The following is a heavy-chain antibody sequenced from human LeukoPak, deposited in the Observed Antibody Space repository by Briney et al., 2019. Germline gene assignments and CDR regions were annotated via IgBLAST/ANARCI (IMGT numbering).Heavy chain of an antibody. D-gene: IGHD6-13*01. CDR2: ISSGGRTI. V-gene: IGHV3-11*04. Sequence: SYISSGGRTIYYADSVKGRFTISRDNAKNSLYLQMNSLRAEDTAVYYCARDMKDSSSSEEGDVFDIWGQGTMVTVSS. CDR3: ARDMKDSSSSEEGDVFDI. J-gene: IGHJ3*02.